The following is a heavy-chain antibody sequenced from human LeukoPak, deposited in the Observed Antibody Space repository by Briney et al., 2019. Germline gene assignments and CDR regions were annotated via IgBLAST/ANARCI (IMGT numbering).Heavy chain of an antibody. CDR2: ISSSSSTI. J-gene: IGHJ4*02. CDR1: GFPFSSYS. Sequence: GGSLRLSCAASGFPFSSYSMNWVRQAPGKGLEWVSYISSSSSTIYYADSVKGRFTISRDNAKNSLYLQMNSLRAEDTAVYYCARSPQSGSGWYDYFDYWGQGTLVTVSS. V-gene: IGHV3-48*04. D-gene: IGHD6-19*01. CDR3: ARSPQSGSGWYDYFDY.